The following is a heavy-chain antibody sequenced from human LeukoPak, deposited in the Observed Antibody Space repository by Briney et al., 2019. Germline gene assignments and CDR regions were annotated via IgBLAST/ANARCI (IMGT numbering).Heavy chain of an antibody. CDR2: IWYDGSNK. Sequence: GGSLRLSCAASGFTFSSYGMHWVRQAPGKGLEWVAVIWYDGSNKYYADSVKGRFTISRDNSKNTLYLQMNSLRAEDSAVYFCVQTYCSTTRCSPGFDNWGQGTLVTVSP. D-gene: IGHD2-2*01. CDR1: GFTFSSYG. CDR3: VQTYCSTTRCSPGFDN. J-gene: IGHJ4*02. V-gene: IGHV3-33*01.